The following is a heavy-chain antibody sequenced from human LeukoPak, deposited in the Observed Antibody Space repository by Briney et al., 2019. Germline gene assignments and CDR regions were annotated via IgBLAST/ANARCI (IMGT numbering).Heavy chain of an antibody. V-gene: IGHV1-2*02. CDR3: ARVQRYCSRTSCYPDTNFDY. CDR2: INPNSGGT. Sequence: ASVKLSCKASGYTFTGYYMHWVRQASGQGLEWMGWINPNSGGTNYAQKFQGRVTMTRDTSISTAYMELSRLRSDDTAVYYCARVQRYCSRTSCYPDTNFDYWGQGTLVTVSS. CDR1: GYTFTGYY. D-gene: IGHD2-2*01. J-gene: IGHJ4*02.